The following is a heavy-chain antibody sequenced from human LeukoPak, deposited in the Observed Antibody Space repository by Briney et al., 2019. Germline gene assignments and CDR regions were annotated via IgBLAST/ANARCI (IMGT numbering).Heavy chain of an antibody. D-gene: IGHD3-22*01. J-gene: IGHJ4*02. Sequence: GGSLRLSCVVSGFTFSTYWMSWVRQAPGKGLEWVSGISGSGGSTYYADSVKGRFTISRDNSKNTLYLQMNSLRAEDTAVYYCAKDFFTLYYYDSSGYAFFDYWGQGTLVTVSS. CDR3: AKDFFTLYYYDSSGYAFFDY. CDR1: GFTFSTYW. V-gene: IGHV3-23*01. CDR2: ISGSGGST.